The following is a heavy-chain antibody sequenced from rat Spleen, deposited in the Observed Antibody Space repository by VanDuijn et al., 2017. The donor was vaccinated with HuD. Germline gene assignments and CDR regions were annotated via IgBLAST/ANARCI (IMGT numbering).Heavy chain of an antibody. D-gene: IGHD1-11*01. CDR2: ISYDGGRT. CDR1: GFIFSDYY. V-gene: IGHV5-29*01. Sequence: EVQLVESGGGLVQPGRSLKLSCAASGFIFSDYYMAWVRQAPTKGLEWVATISYDGGRTYYRDSVKGRFTISRDNAKTTLYLQMDSLRSEDTATYYCARLFGGYSGGTYFDYWGQGVMVTVSS. CDR3: ARLFGGYSGGTYFDY. J-gene: IGHJ2*01.